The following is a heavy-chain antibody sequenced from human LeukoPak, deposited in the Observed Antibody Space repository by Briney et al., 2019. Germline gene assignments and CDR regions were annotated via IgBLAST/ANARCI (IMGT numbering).Heavy chain of an antibody. D-gene: IGHD1-26*01. J-gene: IGHJ5*02. Sequence: SETLSLTCAVYGGSFSGYYWSWIRQPPGKGLEWIGEINHSGSTNYNPSLESRVTISVDTSKNQFSLKLSSVTAADTAVYYCARGLRGSYTNWFDPWGQGTLVTVSS. CDR2: INHSGST. CDR1: GGSFSGYY. CDR3: ARGLRGSYTNWFDP. V-gene: IGHV4-34*01.